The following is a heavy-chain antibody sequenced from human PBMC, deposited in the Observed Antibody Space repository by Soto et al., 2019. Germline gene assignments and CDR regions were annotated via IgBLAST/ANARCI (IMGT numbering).Heavy chain of an antibody. D-gene: IGHD1-1*01. J-gene: IGHJ6*02. Sequence: QVQLVESGGGVVQPGRSLRLSCAASGFTFSSYGMHWVRQAPGKGLEWVAVIWYDGSNKYYADSVKGRFTISRDNSKNTLYLQMNSLRAEDTAVYYCARDPLESIRARYGMDVWGQGTTVTVSS. CDR3: ARDPLESIRARYGMDV. V-gene: IGHV3-33*01. CDR1: GFTFSSYG. CDR2: IWYDGSNK.